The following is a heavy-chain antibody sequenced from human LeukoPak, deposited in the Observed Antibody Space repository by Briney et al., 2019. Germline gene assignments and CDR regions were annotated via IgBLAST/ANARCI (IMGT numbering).Heavy chain of an antibody. CDR1: GFTFSSYA. CDR2: ISYDGSNK. Sequence: GRSLRLSCAASGFTFSSYAMHWVRQAPGKGLEWVAVISYDGSNKYYADSVKGRFTISRDNSKNTLYLQMNSLRAEDTAVYYCATERYSSSWYAGGSFDYWGQGTLVTVSS. V-gene: IGHV3-30-3*01. D-gene: IGHD6-13*01. CDR3: ATERYSSSWYAGGSFDY. J-gene: IGHJ4*02.